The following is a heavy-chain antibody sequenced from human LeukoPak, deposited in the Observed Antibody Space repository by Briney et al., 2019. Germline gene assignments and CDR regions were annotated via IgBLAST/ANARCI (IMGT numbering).Heavy chain of an antibody. CDR3: ARNASSLGAGAFDI. J-gene: IGHJ3*02. CDR1: GGSISSSSLY. D-gene: IGHD2-2*01. Sequence: SETLSLTCTVSGGSISSSSLYWDWFRQPPGKGLEWIGTVYYSGRTYYNPSLKSRVTISVDTSKNQFSLKLSSVTAADTAVYYCARNASSLGAGAFDIWGQGTMVTVSS. V-gene: IGHV4-39*01. CDR2: VYYSGRT.